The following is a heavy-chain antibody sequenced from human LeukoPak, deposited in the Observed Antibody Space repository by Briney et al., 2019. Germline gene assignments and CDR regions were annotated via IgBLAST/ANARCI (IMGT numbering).Heavy chain of an antibody. J-gene: IGHJ6*04. CDR1: GISLSTSGVG. D-gene: IGHD3-10*01. CDR2: IYWDDDK. Sequence: ESGPSLLKPRQTLTLTCTFSGISLSTSGVGVGWVCEPSGKALEWLALIYWDDDKRYSPSLKSRLTITKDTSKNQVVLTMTNMDTVDTATYYCAHRLGFYGSGINGMDVWGKGTTVTVSS. V-gene: IGHV2-5*02. CDR3: AHRLGFYGSGINGMDV.